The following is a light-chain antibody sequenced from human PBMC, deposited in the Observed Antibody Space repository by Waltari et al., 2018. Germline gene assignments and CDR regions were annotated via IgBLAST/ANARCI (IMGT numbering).Light chain of an antibody. V-gene: IGLV2-8*01. CDR1: SSDVGGYKY. CDR2: EVN. Sequence: QSALTQPPSASGSPGQSVTISCTGTSSDVGGYKYVSCYQQHPGKAPKLMIYEVNKRPSGVPDRFSGSKSGNTASLTVSGLQTEDEADYFCTSYAGSNIGVFGGGTKVTVL. CDR3: TSYAGSNIGV. J-gene: IGLJ2*01.